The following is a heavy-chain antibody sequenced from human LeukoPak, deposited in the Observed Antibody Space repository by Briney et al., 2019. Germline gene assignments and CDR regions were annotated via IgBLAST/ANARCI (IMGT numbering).Heavy chain of an antibody. Sequence: ASVKVSCKASGYTFTSYGINWVRQAPGQGLEWMGWISAYNGHTNYVQKFQGRVTITTDTSTSTAYMELRSLRSDDTAVYYCARIAVAGTYDYWGQGTLVTVSS. V-gene: IGHV1-18*01. CDR2: ISAYNGHT. CDR3: ARIAVAGTYDY. J-gene: IGHJ4*02. CDR1: GYTFTSYG. D-gene: IGHD6-19*01.